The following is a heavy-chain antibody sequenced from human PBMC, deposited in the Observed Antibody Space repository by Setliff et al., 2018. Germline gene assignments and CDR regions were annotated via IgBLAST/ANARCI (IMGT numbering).Heavy chain of an antibody. CDR3: AREAVYSSSWYFYYYGMDV. CDR2: IYYSGST. D-gene: IGHD6-13*01. CDR1: GGSISSSRHC. V-gene: IGHV4-39*01. J-gene: IGHJ6*02. Sequence: PSETLSLTCTVSGGSISSSRHCWGWIRQPPGKGLEWIGTIYYSGSTYYNPSLKSRVTXXXXTSXXXXXXXXXXXXXXXXAVYYCAREAVYSSSWYFYYYGMDVWGQGTTVTVSS.